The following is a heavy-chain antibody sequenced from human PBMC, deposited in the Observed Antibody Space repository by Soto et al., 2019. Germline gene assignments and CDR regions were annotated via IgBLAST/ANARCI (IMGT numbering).Heavy chain of an antibody. V-gene: IGHV4-4*02. CDR3: ATLPPRIVVVVLPIPS. CDR2: IYHNGSN. D-gene: IGHD2-15*01. CDR1: GGSISSTNW. J-gene: IGHJ4*02. Sequence: SETLSLTCVVSGGSISSTNWWTWLRQTPGKGLEWIGEIYHNGSNKYNPSLKNRVTILLDNFNNQFSLNLKSVTAADTVVYYCATLPPRIVVVVLPIPSWGQGTLVTVS.